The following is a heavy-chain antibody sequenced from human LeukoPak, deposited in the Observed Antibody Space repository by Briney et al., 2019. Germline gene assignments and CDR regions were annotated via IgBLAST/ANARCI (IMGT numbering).Heavy chain of an antibody. CDR1: GGSFSGYY. D-gene: IGHD6-19*01. V-gene: IGHV4-34*01. Sequence: PSETLSLTCAVYGGSFSGYYWSWIRQPPGKGLEWIGEINHSGSTNYNPSLKSRVTISVDTSKNQFSLKLSSVTAADTAVYYCARNAPRYSSGWLFWGQGTMVTVSS. CDR2: INHSGST. CDR3: ARNAPRYSSGWLF. J-gene: IGHJ3*01.